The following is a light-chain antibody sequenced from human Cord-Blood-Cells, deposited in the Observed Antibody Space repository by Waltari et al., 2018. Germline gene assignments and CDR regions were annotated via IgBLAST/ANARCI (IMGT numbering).Light chain of an antibody. V-gene: IGKV3-11*01. CDR1: QSVSSY. Sequence: EIVLTQSPATQSLSPGERATIPCRASQSVSSYLAWYQQKPGQAPRLLIYDASNRATGIPARFSGSGSGTDFTLTISSLEPEDFAVYYCQQRSNWPPLTFGGGTKVEIK. CDR3: QQRSNWPPLT. J-gene: IGKJ4*01. CDR2: DAS.